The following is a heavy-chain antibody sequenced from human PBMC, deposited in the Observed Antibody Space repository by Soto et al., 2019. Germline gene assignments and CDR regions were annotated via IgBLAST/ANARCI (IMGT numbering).Heavy chain of an antibody. CDR1: GAPITINY. CDR3: ARDVGGPYDH. V-gene: IGHV4-59*01. J-gene: IGHJ4*01. D-gene: IGHD2-15*01. Sequence: ASETLSLTCTVSGAPITINYGSWIRQAPGKGLEWIGYIYYSGSTTYNPSLKSRVTMSADTSKDQFSLKLNSVTAADTAVYYCARDVGGPYDHWGPGILVTVSS. CDR2: IYYSGST.